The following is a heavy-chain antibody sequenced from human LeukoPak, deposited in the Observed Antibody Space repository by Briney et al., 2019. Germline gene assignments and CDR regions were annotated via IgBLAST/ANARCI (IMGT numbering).Heavy chain of an antibody. CDR3: VRVYSDTRYFDS. CDR1: GDSVSGNSAA. J-gene: IGHJ4*02. V-gene: IGHV6-1*01. Sequence: SQTLSLTCAISGDSVSGNSAAWNWIRQSPSRGLEWLGRTYYRSKWYNDYAESMKSRITINPDTSKNQFSLHLKSVTPEDTAVYYCVRVYSDTRYFDSWGQGTLVTVSS. CDR2: TYYRSKWYN. D-gene: IGHD5-12*01.